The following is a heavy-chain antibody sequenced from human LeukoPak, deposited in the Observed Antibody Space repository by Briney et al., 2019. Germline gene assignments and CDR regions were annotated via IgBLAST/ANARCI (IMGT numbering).Heavy chain of an antibody. CDR3: ASRMASDSGYWYDYDY. D-gene: IGHD6-25*01. V-gene: IGHV3-48*04. CDR2: IKRRGDTT. J-gene: IGHJ4*02. CDR1: GFAFSTYS. Sequence: HPGGSLRLSCAASGFAFSTYSMNWVRQAPGKGLEWLSFIKRRGDTTFYADSVRGRFTISRDNAKSSLYLEMSSLRAEDTATYYCASRMASDSGYWYDYDYWNQGTLVAVSS.